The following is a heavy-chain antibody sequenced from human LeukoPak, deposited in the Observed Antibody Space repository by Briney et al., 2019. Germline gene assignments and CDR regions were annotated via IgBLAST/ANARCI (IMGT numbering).Heavy chain of an antibody. CDR2: IYTTGAT. CDR3: ARQGYTASYYFLDY. J-gene: IGHJ4*02. CDR1: GGSIRSYF. Sequence: SETLSLTCTVSGGSIRSYFWGWVRQPAGKGLEWIGRIYTTGATFYNPSLKTRLTMSIDTSTNQFSLRLTSVVAADTAVYYCARQGYTASYYFLDYWSQGTLVTVSS. D-gene: IGHD1-26*01. V-gene: IGHV4-4*07.